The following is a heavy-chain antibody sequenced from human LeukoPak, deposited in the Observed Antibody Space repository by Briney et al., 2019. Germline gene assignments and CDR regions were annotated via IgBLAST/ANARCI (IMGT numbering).Heavy chain of an antibody. J-gene: IGHJ4*02. CDR1: GYSVSRDYY. CDR2: IYHDGST. V-gene: IGHV4-38-2*02. CDR3: AREGVITIVRGVNFGY. Sequence: SETLSLTCSVSGYSVSRDYYWGWTRQPPGKGLEWIGNIYHDGSTYYNPSLKSRVTISVDTSKNQFSLKLSSATAADTAVYYCAREGVITIVRGVNFGYWGQGTLVSVSS. D-gene: IGHD3-10*01.